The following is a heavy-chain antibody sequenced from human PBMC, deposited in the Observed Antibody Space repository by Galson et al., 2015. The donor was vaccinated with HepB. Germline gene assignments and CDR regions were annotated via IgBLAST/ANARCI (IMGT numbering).Heavy chain of an antibody. CDR1: GFAFSDYF. Sequence: PLRLSCAASGFAFSDYFMSWVRQAPGEGLEWLSYITSSGRTMSYADSVKGRFTVSRDKAKNSLFLQINSLRADDTAIYYCARGFDPLDYWGQGTLLTVSS. V-gene: IGHV3-11*01. J-gene: IGHJ4*02. CDR3: ARGFDPLDY. D-gene: IGHD3-9*01. CDR2: ITSSGRTM.